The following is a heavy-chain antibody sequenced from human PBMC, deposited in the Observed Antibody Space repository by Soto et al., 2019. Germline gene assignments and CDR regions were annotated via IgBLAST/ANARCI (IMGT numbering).Heavy chain of an antibody. CDR1: GGTFSSYA. CDR2: IIPIFGTA. J-gene: IGHJ5*02. D-gene: IGHD6-13*01. V-gene: IGHV1-69*06. CDR3: ARDGYSSNWCVL. Sequence: SVKVSCKASGGTFSSYAISWVRQAPGQGLEWMGGIIPIFGTANYAQKFQGRVTITADKSTSTAYMELSSLRAEDTAVYYCARDGYSSNWCVLWGQGTLVTVS.